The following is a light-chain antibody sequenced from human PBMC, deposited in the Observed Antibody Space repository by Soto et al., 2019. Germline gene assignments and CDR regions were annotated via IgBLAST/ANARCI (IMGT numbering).Light chain of an antibody. V-gene: IGKV3-20*01. Sequence: IVLTQSPGTLSLSPGERATLSCMASQTITNISLAWYQQGPGQAPRLLIYGASSRATGIPNRFSVSGSGTDFTLTINKLEHGDSAVYYCHQFGHSPLTFGGGTKVDIK. J-gene: IGKJ4*01. CDR3: HQFGHSPLT. CDR1: QTITNIS. CDR2: GAS.